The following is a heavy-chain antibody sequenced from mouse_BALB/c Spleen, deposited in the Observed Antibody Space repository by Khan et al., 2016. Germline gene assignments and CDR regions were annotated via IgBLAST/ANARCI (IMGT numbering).Heavy chain of an antibody. CDR3: ARNGNRYERTWFAY. CDR1: GYSITSDYA. J-gene: IGHJ3*01. Sequence: VQLKQSGPGLVKPSQSLSLTCTVTGYSITSDYAWNWIRQFPGNKLEWMGYISYSGSTSYNPSLKRRISITRDTSKNQFFLQLNSVTTEDTATYYGARNGNRYERTWFAYWGHGTLVTVSA. CDR2: ISYSGST. D-gene: IGHD2-14*01. V-gene: IGHV3-2*02.